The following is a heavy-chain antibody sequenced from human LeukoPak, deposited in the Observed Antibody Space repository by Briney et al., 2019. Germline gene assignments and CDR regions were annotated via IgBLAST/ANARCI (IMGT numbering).Heavy chain of an antibody. D-gene: IGHD2-2*01. CDR1: GYTLTELS. CDR3: ATAVIVPAAPYYFDY. Sequence: ASVNVSCKVSGYTLTELSMHWVRQAPGKGLEWMGGFDPEDGETIYAQKFQGRVTMTEDTSTDTAYMELSSLRSEDTAVYYCATAVIVPAAPYYFDYWGQGTLVTVSS. CDR2: FDPEDGET. V-gene: IGHV1-24*01. J-gene: IGHJ4*02.